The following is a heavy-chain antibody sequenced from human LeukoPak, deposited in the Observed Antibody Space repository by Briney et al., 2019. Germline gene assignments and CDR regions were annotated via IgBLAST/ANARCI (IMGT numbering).Heavy chain of an antibody. J-gene: IGHJ3*02. V-gene: IGHV3-23*01. CDR3: ARELSGSYDAFDI. D-gene: IGHD3-10*01. Sequence: PGGSLRLSCAASGFTFSSYAMSWVRQAPGKGLEWVSAISGSGGSTYYADSVKGRFTISRHNSKNTLYLQMNSLRAEDTAVYYCARELSGSYDAFDIWGQGTMVTVSS. CDR2: ISGSGGST. CDR1: GFTFSSYA.